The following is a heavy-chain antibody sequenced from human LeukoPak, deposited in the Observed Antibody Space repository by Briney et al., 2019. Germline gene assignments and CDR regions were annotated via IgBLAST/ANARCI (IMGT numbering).Heavy chain of an antibody. J-gene: IGHJ4*02. CDR2: ISGSGGST. CDR3: AKSSRGYSYGLLDY. CDR1: GFTFSSYA. Sequence: PGGSLRLSCAASGFTFSSYAMSWVRQAPGKGLEWVSAISGSGGSTYYADFVKGRFTISRDNSKNTLYLQMNSLRAEDTAVYYCAKSSRGYSYGLLDYWGQGTLVTVSS. D-gene: IGHD5-18*01. V-gene: IGHV3-23*01.